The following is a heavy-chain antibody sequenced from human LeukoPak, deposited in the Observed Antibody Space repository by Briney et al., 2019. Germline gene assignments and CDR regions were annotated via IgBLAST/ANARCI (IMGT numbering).Heavy chain of an antibody. CDR2: ISSGSTYI. J-gene: IGHJ4*02. CDR3: ARGSSSGLKSYYFDY. D-gene: IGHD6-13*01. V-gene: IGHV3-21*01. CDR1: GFTFSNYV. Sequence: GGSLRLSCAASGFTFSNYVINWVRQAPGKGLEWVSSISSGSTYIYYADLVKGRFTISRDNANSSLYLKMSSLRDEKTAVYYCARGSSSGLKSYYFDYWGQGTLVTVSS.